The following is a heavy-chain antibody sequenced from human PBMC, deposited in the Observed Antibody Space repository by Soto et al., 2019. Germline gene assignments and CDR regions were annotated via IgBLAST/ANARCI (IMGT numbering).Heavy chain of an antibody. CDR3: ARGWYDEPGDY. V-gene: IGHV1-3*01. Sequence: ASVKVSFKASGYTFTSYAMHWLRQAPGQRLEWMGWINAGNGNTKYSQKFQGRVTITRDTSASTAYMELSSLRSEDTAVYYCARGWYDEPGDYWGQGTLVTVSS. CDR2: INAGNGNT. D-gene: IGHD1-20*01. CDR1: GYTFTSYA. J-gene: IGHJ4*02.